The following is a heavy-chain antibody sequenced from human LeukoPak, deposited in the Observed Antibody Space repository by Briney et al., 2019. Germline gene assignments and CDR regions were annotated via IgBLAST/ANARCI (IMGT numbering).Heavy chain of an antibody. J-gene: IGHJ4*02. D-gene: IGHD3-22*01. V-gene: IGHV1-8*01. CDR2: MNPNSGNT. CDR1: GYTFTSYD. Sequence: ASVKVSCKASGYTFTSYDINWVRQATGQGLEWIGWMNPNSGNTGYAQKFQGRVTMTRNTSISTAYMELSSLRSEDTAVYYCARSQLTRYYDSSGYFGTSSDYWGQGTLVTVSS. CDR3: ARSQLTRYYDSSGYFGTSSDY.